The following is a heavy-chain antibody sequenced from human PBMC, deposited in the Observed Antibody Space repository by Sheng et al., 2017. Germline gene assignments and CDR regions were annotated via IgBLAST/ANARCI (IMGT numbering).Heavy chain of an antibody. Sequence: EVQLVESGGGLVQPGGSLRLSCAASGFIFSSSEVNWVRQAPGKGLEWVSYISSSGTIINYADSVKGRFSISRDNAKNSLYLQMNSLRAEDTAVYYCATGNPAVGPYCFDYWGQGTLVTVSS. J-gene: IGHJ4*02. D-gene: IGHD6-13*01. CDR3: ATGNPAVGPYCFDY. V-gene: IGHV3-48*03. CDR2: ISSSGTII. CDR1: GFIFSSSE.